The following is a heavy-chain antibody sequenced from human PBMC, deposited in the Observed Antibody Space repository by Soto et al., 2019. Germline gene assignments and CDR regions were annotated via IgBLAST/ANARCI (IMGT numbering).Heavy chain of an antibody. CDR2: IYTSGTT. D-gene: IGHD2-21*01. CDR3: AREGLSGFGMDV. V-gene: IGHV4-4*07. CDR1: GGSIRSYY. Sequence: QVQLQQSGPGLVKPSETLSLTCTVSGGSIRSYYWSWIRQPAGKALEWIGRIYTSGTTNYNPSLKSRVTILLDTSKNQFSLDLSSVTDADTAVYYCAREGLSGFGMDVWGQGTTVTVSS. J-gene: IGHJ6*02.